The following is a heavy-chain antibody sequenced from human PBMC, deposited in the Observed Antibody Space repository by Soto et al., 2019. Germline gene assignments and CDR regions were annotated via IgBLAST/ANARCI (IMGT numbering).Heavy chain of an antibody. CDR2: INYRGIT. V-gene: IGHV4-31*03. CDR3: ARDGLTGGDAFDI. Sequence: QVQLQESGPGLLKPSQTLSLTCTVSGGSIRSDGYYWSWIRQRPGKGLGWIGYINYRGITYYNPSLQRRRTISQDTSKNPFSLNLNSVTAADTAVYYCARDGLTGGDAFDISAQG. CDR1: GGSIRSDGYY. J-gene: IGHJ3*02. D-gene: IGHD3-10*01.